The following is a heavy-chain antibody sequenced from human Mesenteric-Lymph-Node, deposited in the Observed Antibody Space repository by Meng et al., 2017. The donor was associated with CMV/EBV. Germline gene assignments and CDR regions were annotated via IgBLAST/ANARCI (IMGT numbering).Heavy chain of an antibody. Sequence: GESLKISCPASGFTFSSYWMSWVRQAPGKGLEWVANINRDGSEKDYVDSVKGRFTMSRDNAKNSLYLQMNRLRAEDTAVYYCARDDRVRFLEWLHYYYYGMDVWGQGTTVTVSS. CDR1: GFTFSSYW. J-gene: IGHJ6*02. CDR2: INRDGSEK. V-gene: IGHV3-7*03. D-gene: IGHD3-3*01. CDR3: ARDDRVRFLEWLHYYYYGMDV.